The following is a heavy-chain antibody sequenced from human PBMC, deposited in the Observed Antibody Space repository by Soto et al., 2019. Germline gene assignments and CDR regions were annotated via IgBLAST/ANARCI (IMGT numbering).Heavy chain of an antibody. J-gene: IGHJ3*02. V-gene: IGHV2-5*02. Sequence: QITLKESGPTLVKPTQPLTLTCTFSGFSLSSTRVGVGWIRQPPGKALEWLAVIYWDDDKRYSPSLQSRLTITKDTSKNQVVLTMTNMDPVDTATYYCAHLMITFGGVIEDDAFDTWGQGTMVTVSS. CDR3: AHLMITFGGVIEDDAFDT. CDR1: GFSLSSTRVG. D-gene: IGHD3-16*02. CDR2: IYWDDDK.